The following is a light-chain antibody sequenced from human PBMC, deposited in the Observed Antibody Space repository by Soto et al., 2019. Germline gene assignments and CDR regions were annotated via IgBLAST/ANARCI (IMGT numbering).Light chain of an antibody. CDR2: GAS. Sequence: EIVMTQSPATLSVSPGERATLSCRASRSVSSNLAWYQQKPGQAPRLLMYGASTRSTGIPARFSGSGSGTEFTLTISSLQSEECAVYYCQQYNNWPPYTFGQGTKLEI. CDR1: RSVSSN. J-gene: IGKJ2*01. V-gene: IGKV3-15*01. CDR3: QQYNNWPPYT.